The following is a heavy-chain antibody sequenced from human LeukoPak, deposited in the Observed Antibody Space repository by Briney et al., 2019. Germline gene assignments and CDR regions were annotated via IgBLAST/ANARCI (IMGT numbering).Heavy chain of an antibody. CDR2: ISSSSRYI. CDR3: ARDLTSSSTAYFQH. D-gene: IGHD6-6*01. CDR1: GFTFSSYS. V-gene: IGHV3-21*01. Sequence: GGSLRLSCAASGFTFSSYSMNWVRQAPGKGLEWVSSISSSSRYIYYAESVKGRFTISRDNAKDSLYLQMSSLRAEDTAVYYCARDLTSSSTAYFQHWGQGTLVTVSS. J-gene: IGHJ1*01.